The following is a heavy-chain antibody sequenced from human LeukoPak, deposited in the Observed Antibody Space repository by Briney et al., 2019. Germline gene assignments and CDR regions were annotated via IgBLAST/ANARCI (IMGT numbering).Heavy chain of an antibody. CDR1: GFTFSDYE. CDR2: ISSSSSYI. J-gene: IGHJ6*03. Sequence: PGGSLRLSCAASGFTFSDYEMNWVRQAPGKGLEWVSSISSSSSYIYYADSVKGRFTISRDNAKNSLYLQMNSLRAEDTAVYYCARKNYYYYYMDVWGKGTTVTVSS. V-gene: IGHV3-21*01. CDR3: ARKNYYYYYMDV.